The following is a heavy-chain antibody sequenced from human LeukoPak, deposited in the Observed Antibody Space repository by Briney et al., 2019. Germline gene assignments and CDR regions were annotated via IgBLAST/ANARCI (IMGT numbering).Heavy chain of an antibody. CDR3: ARSEYYYGSGSKRHKGGWFDP. V-gene: IGHV1-69*13. CDR1: RGTFSNYA. D-gene: IGHD3-10*01. Sequence: SVEVSCKASRGTFSNYAISWVRQAPGQGLEWMGGIIPIFGTANYAQKLQGRVTITADESTSTAYMELSSLRSEDTAVYYCARSEYYYGSGSKRHKGGWFDPWGQGTLVTVSS. CDR2: IIPIFGTA. J-gene: IGHJ5*02.